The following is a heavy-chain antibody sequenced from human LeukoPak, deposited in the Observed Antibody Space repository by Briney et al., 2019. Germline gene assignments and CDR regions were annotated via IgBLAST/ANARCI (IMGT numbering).Heavy chain of an antibody. CDR2: IWYDGSNK. CDR3: ARLHYYDSSGYTLDY. CDR1: GFTFSSYS. J-gene: IGHJ4*02. Sequence: PGGSLRLSCAASGFTFSSYSMHWVRQAPGKGLEWVAVIWYDGSNKYYADSVKGRFTISRDNSKNTLYLQTNSLRAEDTAVYYCARLHYYDSSGYTLDYWGQGTLVTVSS. D-gene: IGHD3-22*01. V-gene: IGHV3-33*01.